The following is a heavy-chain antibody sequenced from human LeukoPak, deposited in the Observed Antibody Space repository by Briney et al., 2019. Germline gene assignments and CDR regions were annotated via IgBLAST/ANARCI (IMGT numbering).Heavy chain of an antibody. D-gene: IGHD3-22*01. J-gene: IGHJ4*02. CDR1: GGTFTTYA. CDR2: IIPILGIA. Sequence: SVKLSCTASGGTFTTYAISWVRQAPGQGLEWMGRIIPILGIANYAQKFQGRVTITADKSTSTAYMELSSLRSEDTAVYYCARGGADSSGYYHFFDYWGQGTLVTVSS. V-gene: IGHV1-69*04. CDR3: ARGGADSSGYYHFFDY.